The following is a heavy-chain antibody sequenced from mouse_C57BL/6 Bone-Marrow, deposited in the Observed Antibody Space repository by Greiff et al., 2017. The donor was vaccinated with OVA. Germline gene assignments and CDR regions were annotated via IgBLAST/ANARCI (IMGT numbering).Heavy chain of an antibody. CDR3: SIITTVVADSYARDY. Sequence: QVQLQQPGAELVKPGASVKLSCKASGYTFTSYWMHWVKQRPGQGLEWIGMIHPNRGSTNYNEKFKSKATLTVDKSSSTAYMQLSSLTSKDSTVYYCSIITTVVADSYARDYWGQGTSVTVSS. CDR1: GYTFTSYW. V-gene: IGHV1-64*01. D-gene: IGHD1-1*01. J-gene: IGHJ4*01. CDR2: IHPNRGST.